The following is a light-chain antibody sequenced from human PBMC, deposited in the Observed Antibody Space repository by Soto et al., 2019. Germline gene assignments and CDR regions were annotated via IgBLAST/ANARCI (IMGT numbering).Light chain of an antibody. CDR1: RSEVGGYNY. CDR3: CSDAGSNNYA. V-gene: IGLV2-8*01. J-gene: IGLJ1*01. Sequence: QSALTQPPSAYRSPGQSVTISCTGTRSEVGGYNYVSWYQQYPGRAPKLVIFEVNKRPSGVPDRFSGSTSGIMASLTVSGLQAEDEADYYCCSDAGSNNYAFATGTKV. CDR2: EVN.